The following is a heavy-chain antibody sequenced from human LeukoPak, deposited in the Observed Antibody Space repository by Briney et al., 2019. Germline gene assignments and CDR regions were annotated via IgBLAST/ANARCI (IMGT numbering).Heavy chain of an antibody. CDR3: ARATGGPDAFDM. CDR1: GFTVSRNY. CDR2: IYSGGGT. J-gene: IGHJ3*02. Sequence: GGSLRLSCAASGFTVSRNYMSWVRQAPGKGLEWVSIIYSGGGTYFPAYVKGRFTVSRNNSKNMLYIQMNSLRAEDTAVYYCARATGGPDAFDMWGQGTMVSVSS. V-gene: IGHV3-66*01.